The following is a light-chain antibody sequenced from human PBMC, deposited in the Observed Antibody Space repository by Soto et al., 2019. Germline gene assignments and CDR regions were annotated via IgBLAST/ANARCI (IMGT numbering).Light chain of an antibody. CDR2: AAS. J-gene: IGKJ1*01. Sequence: EILFTQAPGTLSFSPGERATLSCRASQSVRNNYLAWYQQRPGQAPRLLIYAASSRATGIPDRFSGSGSGTDFTLTISRLEPEDFAVYYCQQYGTSPRTLGQGTKVDIK. V-gene: IGKV3-20*01. CDR1: QSVRNNY. CDR3: QQYGTSPRT.